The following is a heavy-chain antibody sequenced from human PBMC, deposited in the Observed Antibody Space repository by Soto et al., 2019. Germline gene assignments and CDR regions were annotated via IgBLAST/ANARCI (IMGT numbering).Heavy chain of an antibody. Sequence: GGSLRLSCAASGFTFSSYWMSWVRQAPGKGLEWVANIKQDGSEKYYVDSVKGRFTISRDNAKNSLYLQMNSLRAEDTAVYYCARDKVYDYVWGSYRSPHHDYWGQGTLVTVSS. V-gene: IGHV3-7*03. J-gene: IGHJ4*02. CDR1: GFTFSSYW. D-gene: IGHD3-16*02. CDR2: IKQDGSEK. CDR3: ARDKVYDYVWGSYRSPHHDY.